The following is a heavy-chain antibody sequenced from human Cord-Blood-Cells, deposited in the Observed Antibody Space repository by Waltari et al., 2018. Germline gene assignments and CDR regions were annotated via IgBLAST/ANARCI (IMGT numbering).Heavy chain of an antibody. D-gene: IGHD3-16*01. J-gene: IGHJ4*02. Sequence: YNGNTNDAQKLQGRVTMTTDTSTSTAYMELRSLRSDDTAVYYCARGVFDYWGQGTLVTVSS. V-gene: IGHV1-18*01. CDR3: ARGVFDY. CDR2: YNGNT.